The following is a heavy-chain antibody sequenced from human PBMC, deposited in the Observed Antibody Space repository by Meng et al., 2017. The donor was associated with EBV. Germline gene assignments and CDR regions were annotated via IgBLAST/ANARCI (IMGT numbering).Heavy chain of an antibody. D-gene: IGHD6-19*01. CDR1: GDSISSFYY. V-gene: IGHV4-39*01. J-gene: IGHJ5*02. CDR3: ARPFPSWQSPRLDPFGA. CDR2: VHYTGST. Sequence: QLQLRESGPGQVKPSXXLSLTXXFSGDSISSFYYWGWIRQPPGRGLEWIGSVHYTGSTYYSPSLKSRVTVSVDTSKNQFSLRLTSVTAADTAVYYCARPFPSWQSPRLDPFGAWGQGNRVTVSS.